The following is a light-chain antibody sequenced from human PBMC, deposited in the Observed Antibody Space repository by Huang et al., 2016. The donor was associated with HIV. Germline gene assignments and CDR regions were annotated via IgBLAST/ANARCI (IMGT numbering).Light chain of an antibody. J-gene: IGKJ4*01. V-gene: IGKV3-15*01. CDR1: QSINNN. Sequence: EIVMTQSPVTLSVSPGERATVSCRASQSINNNLAWYQQKPGQAPRLLIYSASTRVTAIPARVSGSGSGTEFTLTISSLQSEDFAVYYCLQYQDWPPEALTFGGGTKVE. CDR3: LQYQDWPPEALT. CDR2: SAS.